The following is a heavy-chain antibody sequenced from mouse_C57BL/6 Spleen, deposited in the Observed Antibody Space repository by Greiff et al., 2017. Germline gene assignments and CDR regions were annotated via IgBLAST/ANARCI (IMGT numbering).Heavy chain of an antibody. CDR1: GYTFTSYW. CDR2: IHPNSGST. D-gene: IGHD1-1*01. J-gene: IGHJ1*03. Sequence: VQLQQPGAELVKPGASVKLSCKASGYTFTSYWMHWVKQRPGQGLEWIGMIHPNSGSTNYNEKFKSKATLTVDKSSSTAYMQLSSLTSEDSAVYYCARYYGSSFYWYFGVWGTGTTVTVSA. CDR3: ARYYGSSFYWYFGV. V-gene: IGHV1-64*01.